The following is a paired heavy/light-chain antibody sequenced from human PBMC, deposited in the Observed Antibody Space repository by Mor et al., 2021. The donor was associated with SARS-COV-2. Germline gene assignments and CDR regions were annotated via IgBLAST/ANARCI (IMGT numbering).Heavy chain of an antibody. Sequence: QVQLQESGPGLVKPSQTLSLTCAVSTGSISSGGFSWSWIRQSPGKGLDWIGYIYYTGSTYYNPSLESRITLSIDPSKTQFSLRLSSVTAADTAVYYCARGYYADASGYYFDYWGQGILVTVSS. CDR2: IYYTGST. J-gene: IGHJ4*02. CDR1: TGSISSGGFS. CDR3: ARGYYADASGYYFDY. V-gene: IGHV4-30-4*07. D-gene: IGHD3-22*01.
Light chain of an antibody. CDR1: SSNIGAGYD. CDR3: QSYDSSLSVI. J-gene: IGLJ2*01. V-gene: IGLV1-40*01. Sequence: QSVLTQPPSVSGAPGQRVTISCTGSSSNIGAGYDVHWYQQLPGTGPKLLIYRDSSRPSRVPDRFSGSKSGSSASLAITGLQAEDEADYYCQSYDSSLSVIFGGGTKLTVL. CDR2: RDS.